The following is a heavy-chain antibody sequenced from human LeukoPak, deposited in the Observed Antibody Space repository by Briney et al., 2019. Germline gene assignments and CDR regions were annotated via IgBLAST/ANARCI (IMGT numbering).Heavy chain of an antibody. CDR1: GLNFKFYA. V-gene: IGHV3-23*01. D-gene: IGHD3-22*01. Sequence: PGGSLRLSCAVSGLNFKFYAMSWVCQAPGKGLEWVSGISGRGDSADYADSVKGRFTISRDNSKNTLYLQMNSLRAEDTALYYCASSRYDSSGYYGIIGYWGQGTLVTVSS. J-gene: IGHJ4*02. CDR2: ISGRGDSA. CDR3: ASSRYDSSGYYGIIGY.